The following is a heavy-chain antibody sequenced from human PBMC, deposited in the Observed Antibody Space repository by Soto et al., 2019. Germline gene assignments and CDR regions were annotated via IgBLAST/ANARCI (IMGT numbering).Heavy chain of an antibody. CDR3: AHKNYDFWSGYSQVWFDP. CDR1: GFSLSTSGVG. V-gene: IGHV2-5*02. Sequence: SGPTLVNPTQTLTLTCTFSGFSLSTSGVGVGWIRQPPGKALEWLALIYWDDDKRYSPSLKSRLTITKDTSKNQVVLTMTNMDPVDTATYYCAHKNYDFWSGYSQVWFDPWGQGTLVTVSS. J-gene: IGHJ5*02. CDR2: IYWDDDK. D-gene: IGHD3-3*01.